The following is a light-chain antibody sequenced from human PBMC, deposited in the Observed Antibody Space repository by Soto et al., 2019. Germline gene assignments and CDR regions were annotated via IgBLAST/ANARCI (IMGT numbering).Light chain of an antibody. CDR1: QRVSSSF. CDR2: GAS. J-gene: IGKJ4*01. Sequence: EVVLTQSPGTLSLSPGERATLSCRASQRVSSSFLSWYQQKPGQAPRLLIYGASSRATGIPDRFSGSGSGTDFTLTISRLEPEDFAVYYCQQYDNSRLTFGGGTNVEIK. V-gene: IGKV3-20*01. CDR3: QQYDNSRLT.